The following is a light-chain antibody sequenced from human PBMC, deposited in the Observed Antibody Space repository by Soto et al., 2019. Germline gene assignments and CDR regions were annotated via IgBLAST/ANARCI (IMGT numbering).Light chain of an antibody. J-gene: IGLJ2*01. CDR1: SSDVGAYNY. V-gene: IGLV2-14*01. CDR2: EVT. Sequence: QSALSQPASVSGSPGQSITISCTGTSSDVGAYNYVSWHQQHPGKAPQLIIYEVTYRPSGISNRFSGSKSGNTASLTISGLHAEDEADYYCDSYTSSGTRIFGGGTKVTVL. CDR3: DSYTSSGTRI.